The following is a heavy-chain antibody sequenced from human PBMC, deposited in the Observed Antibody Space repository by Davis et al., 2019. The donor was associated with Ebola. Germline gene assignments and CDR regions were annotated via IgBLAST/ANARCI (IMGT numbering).Heavy chain of an antibody. CDR1: GITFSNHW. D-gene: IGHD3-16*01. Sequence: GESLKISCVVSGITFSNHWMGWVRRAPGKGLEWVANMNQDGNKKYYVDSVKGRFSVSRDNAKNSLYLQMDSLRAEDTAVYFCARSAYWGFDYWGQGTLVTVSS. CDR2: MNQDGNKK. CDR3: ARSAYWGFDY. V-gene: IGHV3-7*03. J-gene: IGHJ4*02.